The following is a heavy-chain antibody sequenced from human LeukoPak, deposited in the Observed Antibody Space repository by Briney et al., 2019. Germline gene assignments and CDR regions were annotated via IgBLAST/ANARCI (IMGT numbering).Heavy chain of an antibody. V-gene: IGHV1-2*02. Sequence: ASVKVSCKASGYTFTGYYMHWVRQAPGQGLEWMGWINPNSGGTNYAQKFQGRVTMTRDTSISTAYMELSRLRSDDTAVYYCARQLSYDFWSLDYWGQGTLVTVSS. CDR2: INPNSGGT. CDR1: GYTFTGYY. J-gene: IGHJ4*02. CDR3: ARQLSYDFWSLDY. D-gene: IGHD3-3*01.